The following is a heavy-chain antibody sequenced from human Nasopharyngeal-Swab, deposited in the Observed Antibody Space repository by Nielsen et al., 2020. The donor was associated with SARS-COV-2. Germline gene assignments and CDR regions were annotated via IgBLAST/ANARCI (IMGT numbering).Heavy chain of an antibody. J-gene: IGHJ3*02. CDR2: IHYTGSD. CDR3: ARGVIAEPDSDGFDI. Sequence: SETLSLTCTVSGGSIRSAGYFWSWIRQHPGKGLEWIGYIHYTGSDYYNPSLETRVTISVDTSKNQFSLELTSVTAADTAVYYCARGVIAEPDSDGFDIWGQGTMVTVSS. CDR1: GGSIRSAGYF. D-gene: IGHD1-14*01. V-gene: IGHV4-31*03.